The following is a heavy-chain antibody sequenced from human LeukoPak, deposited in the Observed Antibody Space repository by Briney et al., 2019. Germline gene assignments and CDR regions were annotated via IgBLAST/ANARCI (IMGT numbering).Heavy chain of an antibody. D-gene: IGHD1-26*01. J-gene: IGHJ4*02. CDR1: GFTFSSYG. CDR2: IRYDGSNK. V-gene: IGHV3-30*02. CDR3: AKDGELPMKAFDY. Sequence: GGSLRLSCAASGFTFSSYGMHWVRQAPGKGLEWVAFIRYDGSNKYYADSVKGRFTISSDNSKNTLYLQMNSLRAEDTAVYYCAKDGELPMKAFDYWGQGTLVTVSS.